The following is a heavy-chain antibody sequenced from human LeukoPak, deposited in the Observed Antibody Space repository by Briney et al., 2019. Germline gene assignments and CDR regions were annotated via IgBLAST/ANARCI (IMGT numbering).Heavy chain of an antibody. Sequence: GESLKISCKGSGYSFTSYWIGWVRQMPGKGLEWMGIIYPGDSDTRYSPSFQGQVTISADKSISTAYLQWSSLKASDTAMYYCARHRGGEQLVQGYYYYYMDVWGKGTTVTVSS. CDR1: GYSFTSYW. CDR2: IYPGDSDT. D-gene: IGHD6-6*01. CDR3: ARHRGGEQLVQGYYYYYMDV. J-gene: IGHJ6*03. V-gene: IGHV5-51*01.